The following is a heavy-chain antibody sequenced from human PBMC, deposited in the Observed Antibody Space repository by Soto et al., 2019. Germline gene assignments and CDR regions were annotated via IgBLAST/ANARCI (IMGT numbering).Heavy chain of an antibody. Sequence: SVKVSCKASGGTLSSYAISWVRQAPGQGLEWMGGIIPIFGTANYAQKFQGRVTITADESTSTAYMELSSLRSEDTAVYYCAREGYDILTGYYYYWGQGTLVTVSS. D-gene: IGHD3-9*01. V-gene: IGHV1-69*13. CDR1: GGTLSSYA. CDR2: IIPIFGTA. CDR3: AREGYDILTGYYYY. J-gene: IGHJ4*02.